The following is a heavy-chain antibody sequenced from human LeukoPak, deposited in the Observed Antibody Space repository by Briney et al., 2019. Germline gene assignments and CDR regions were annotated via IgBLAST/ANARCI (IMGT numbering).Heavy chain of an antibody. V-gene: IGHV3-21*01. CDR1: RFTLTIFS. Sequence: KAGGSLRLSCVASRFTLTIFSRNWVRPAPGKGREWGLSISSSSSYIYYADSVKGRFTISRDNAKNSLYLQMNSLRAEDTAVYYCARDGAAAGTVTDYWGQGTLVTVSS. J-gene: IGHJ4*02. CDR3: ARDGAAAGTVTDY. CDR2: ISSSSSYI. D-gene: IGHD6-13*01.